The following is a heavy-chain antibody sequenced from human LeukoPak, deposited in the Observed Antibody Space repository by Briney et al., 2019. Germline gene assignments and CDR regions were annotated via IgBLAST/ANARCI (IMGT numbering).Heavy chain of an antibody. Sequence: SETLSLTCAVSGGSIRSTNWWTWVRQPPGKGLEWSEAIYHTGTTNYNPPLKIRVTISIDQSKNQFSLEANSVTAADTGVYYCAKEFAEGSIRGLFDYWGQGTLVTVSS. V-gene: IGHV4-4*02. CDR3: AKEFAEGSIRGLFDY. D-gene: IGHD3-10*01. CDR1: GGSIRSTNW. J-gene: IGHJ4*02. CDR2: IYHTGTT.